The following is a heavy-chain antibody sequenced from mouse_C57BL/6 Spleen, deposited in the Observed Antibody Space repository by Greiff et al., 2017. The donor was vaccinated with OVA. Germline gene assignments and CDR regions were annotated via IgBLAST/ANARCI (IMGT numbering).Heavy chain of an antibody. CDR3: TITTVVATDFDV. CDR1: GFNIKDDY. V-gene: IGHV14-4*01. D-gene: IGHD1-1*01. CDR2: IDPENGDT. Sequence: EVQLQPSGAELVRPGASVKLSCTASGFNIKDDYMHWVKQRPEQGLEWIGWIDPENGDTEYASKFQGKATITADTSSNTAYLQLSSLTSEDTAVYYCTITTVVATDFDVWGTGTTVTVSS. J-gene: IGHJ1*03.